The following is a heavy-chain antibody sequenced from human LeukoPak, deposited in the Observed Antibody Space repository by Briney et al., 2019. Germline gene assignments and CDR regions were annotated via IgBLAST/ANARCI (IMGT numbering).Heavy chain of an antibody. Sequence: PSETLSLTCSVSGDSISRHYWSWIRQPPGKGLEWIGYISYSGSTRYNPSSQSRVTISMEMSKTHFSLKLTSVTAADTAVYYCTRLLNNDNAGDPDTFDIWGPGTMVTVSS. CDR1: GDSISRHY. V-gene: IGHV4-59*08. J-gene: IGHJ3*02. CDR3: TRLLNNDNAGDPDTFDI. CDR2: ISYSGST. D-gene: IGHD4-17*01.